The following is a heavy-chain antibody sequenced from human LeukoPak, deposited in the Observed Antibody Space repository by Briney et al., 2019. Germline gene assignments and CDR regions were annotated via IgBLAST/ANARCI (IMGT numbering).Heavy chain of an antibody. CDR1: GGSLSSGSYY. J-gene: IGHJ5*02. D-gene: IGHD2-15*01. V-gene: IGHV4-61*01. CDR3: TRGVVVVATYNWFDP. Sequence: SETLSLTCTVSGGSLSSGSYYWRWIRQPPGKGLEWIGYIYYSGSTNYNPSLKSRVTISVDTSKNQFSLKLSSVTAADTAVYYCTRGVVVVATYNWFDPWGQGTLVTVSS. CDR2: IYYSGST.